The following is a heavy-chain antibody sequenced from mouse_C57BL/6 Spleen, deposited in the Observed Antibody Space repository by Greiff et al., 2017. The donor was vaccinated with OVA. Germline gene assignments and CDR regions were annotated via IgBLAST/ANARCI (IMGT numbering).Heavy chain of an antibody. D-gene: IGHD2-4*01. CDR1: GYAFSSSW. CDR3: ARSLMITTGYYYAMDY. J-gene: IGHJ4*01. CDR2: IYPGDGDT. V-gene: IGHV1-82*01. Sequence: QVQLQQSGPELVKPGASVKISCKASGYAFSSSWMNWVKQRPGKGLEWIGRIYPGDGDTNYNGKFKGKATLTADKSSSTAYMQLSSLTSEDSAVYFCARSLMITTGYYYAMDYWGQGTSVTVSS.